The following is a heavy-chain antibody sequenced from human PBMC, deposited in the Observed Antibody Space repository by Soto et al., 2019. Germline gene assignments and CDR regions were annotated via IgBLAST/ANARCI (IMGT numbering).Heavy chain of an antibody. Sequence: QMQLQESGSGLVKPSQTLSLTCAVSGGSISSIGYSWNWIRQPPGKGLEWIGYIYHSESTDYNPSLXSXVXIXXDRSKNQFSLKLSSVTAADTATYYCARAYGGYNYGIKSMDVWGQGTTVTVSS. CDR2: IYHSEST. V-gene: IGHV4-30-2*01. D-gene: IGHD5-18*01. CDR3: ARAYGGYNYGIKSMDV. CDR1: GGSISSIGYS. J-gene: IGHJ6*02.